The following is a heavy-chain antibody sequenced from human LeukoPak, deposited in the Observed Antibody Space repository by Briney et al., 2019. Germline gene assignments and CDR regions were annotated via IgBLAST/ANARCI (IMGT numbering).Heavy chain of an antibody. Sequence: GASVKVSCKASGYTFTTYDINRVRQATGQGLEWMGWMNPNSGNTTYAQKFQGRVTMTRSTSISTAYLELSSLRSDDTAVYYCAKGHGSGFDPWGQGTLVTVSS. J-gene: IGHJ5*02. CDR3: AKGHGSGFDP. V-gene: IGHV1-8*01. CDR2: MNPNSGNT. CDR1: GYTFTTYD. D-gene: IGHD3-10*01.